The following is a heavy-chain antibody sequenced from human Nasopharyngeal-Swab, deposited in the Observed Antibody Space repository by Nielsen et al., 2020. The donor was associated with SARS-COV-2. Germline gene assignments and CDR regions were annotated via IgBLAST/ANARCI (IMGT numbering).Heavy chain of an antibody. CDR1: GFTFPPPP. V-gene: IGHV3-23*01. J-gene: IGHJ4*02. CDR2: ISGSGGST. Sequence: GESLKISCAASGFTFPPPPTPWVRQAPGKGLEWVSAISGSGGSTYYADSVKGRFTISRDNSKNTLYLQMNSLRAEDTAVYYCAAGGDSSSSTFDYWGQGTLVTVSS. CDR3: AAGGDSSSSTFDY. D-gene: IGHD6-6*01.